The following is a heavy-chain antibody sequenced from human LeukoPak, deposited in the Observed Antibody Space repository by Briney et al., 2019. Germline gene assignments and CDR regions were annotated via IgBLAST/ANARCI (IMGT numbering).Heavy chain of an antibody. D-gene: IGHD6-19*01. J-gene: IGHJ4*02. CDR1: GFTLSSYS. CDR2: ISSSSSYI. Sequence: GGSLRLSCAASGFTLSSYSMNWVRQAPGKGLEWVSSISSSSSYIYYADSVKGRFTISRDNAKNSLYLQMNSLRAEDTAVYYCAKDGSGWYTYYFDYWGQGTLVTVSS. V-gene: IGHV3-21*04. CDR3: AKDGSGWYTYYFDY.